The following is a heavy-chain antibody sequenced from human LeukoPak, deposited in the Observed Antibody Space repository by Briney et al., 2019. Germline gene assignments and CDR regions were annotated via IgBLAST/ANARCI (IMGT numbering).Heavy chain of an antibody. CDR3: ARVRRFGHRTTVTTKGIDY. J-gene: IGHJ4*02. V-gene: IGHV4-39*01. CDR1: GGSISSSSYY. CDR2: IYYSGST. Sequence: PSETLSLTCTVSGGSISSSSYYWGWIRQPPGKGLEWIGSIYYSGSTYYNPSLKSRVTISVDTSKNQFSLKLSSVTAADTAVYYCARVRRFGHRTTVTTKGIDYWGQGTLVTVSS. D-gene: IGHD4-17*01.